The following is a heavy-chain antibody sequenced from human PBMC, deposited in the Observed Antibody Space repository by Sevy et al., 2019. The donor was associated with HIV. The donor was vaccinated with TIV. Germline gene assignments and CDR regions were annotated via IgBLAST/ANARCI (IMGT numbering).Heavy chain of an antibody. V-gene: IGHV3-15*01. CDR2: IKSERDGGTV. CDR3: AKPHIVLGGMDV. CDR1: GLDFKEAW. Sequence: LGGSLRLSCVVSGLDFKEAWMTWVRQAPGKGLEWVGRIKSERDGGTVDYAATVKGRFTISRDDSRNTLLLERDSLKTEEIAVYNCAKPHIVLGGMDVWGHGTTVTVSS. D-gene: IGHD2-21*01. J-gene: IGHJ6*02.